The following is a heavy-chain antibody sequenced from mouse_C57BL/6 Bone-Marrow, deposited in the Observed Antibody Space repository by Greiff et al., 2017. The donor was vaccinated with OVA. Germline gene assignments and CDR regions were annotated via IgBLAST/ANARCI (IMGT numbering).Heavy chain of an antibody. CDR1: GFTFSDYG. D-gene: IGHD1-3*01. V-gene: IGHV5-17*01. J-gene: IGHJ4*01. CDR3: ARSGYALYAMDY. CDR2: ISSGSSTI. Sequence: EVMLVESGGGLVKPGGSLKLSCAASGFTFSDYGMHWVRQAPEKGLEWVAYISSGSSTIYYADTVKGRFTISRDNAKNTLFLQMTSLRSEDTAMYYCARSGYALYAMDYWGQGTSVTVSS.